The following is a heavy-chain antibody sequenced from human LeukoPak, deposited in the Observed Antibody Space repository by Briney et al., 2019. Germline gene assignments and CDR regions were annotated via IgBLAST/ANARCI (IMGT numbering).Heavy chain of an antibody. J-gene: IGHJ5*01. Sequence: GASVKVSCKASGYTFTGYYMHWVRQAPGQGLEWLGCINPNSGVTNYAQRFQGRVTMTRDTSINTAYMEMTRLESDDTAVYYCARDSGGADSWGQGTLVTVSS. CDR1: GYTFTGYY. CDR2: INPNSGVT. D-gene: IGHD3-16*01. CDR3: ARDSGGADS. V-gene: IGHV1-2*02.